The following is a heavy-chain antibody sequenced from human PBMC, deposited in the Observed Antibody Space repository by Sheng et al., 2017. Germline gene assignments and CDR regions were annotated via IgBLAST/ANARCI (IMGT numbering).Heavy chain of an antibody. Sequence: QVQLVQSGAEVKKPGASVKVSCKASGYTFTSYGISWVRQAPGQGLEWMGWISAYNGNTNYAQKLQGRVTMTTDTSTSTAYMELRSLRSDDTAVYYCAILPDRATQPYYYYYYGMDVWGQGTTVTVSS. CDR1: GYTFTSYG. CDR3: AILPDRATQPYYYYYYGMDV. CDR2: ISAYNGNT. D-gene: IGHD2-15*01. V-gene: IGHV1-18*01. J-gene: IGHJ6*02.